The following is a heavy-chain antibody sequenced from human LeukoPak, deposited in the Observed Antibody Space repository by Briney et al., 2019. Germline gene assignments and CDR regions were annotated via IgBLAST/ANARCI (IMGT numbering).Heavy chain of an antibody. CDR3: ARDSDTAMAFDY. CDR1: GFTFSSYW. D-gene: IGHD5-18*01. J-gene: IGHJ4*02. Sequence: GGSLRLSCAASGFTFSSYWMSWVRQAPEKGLEWVANIKQDGSGKYYVDSVKGRFTISRDNAKNSLYLQMNSLRAEDTAVYYCARDSDTAMAFDYWGQGTLVTVSS. CDR2: IKQDGSGK. V-gene: IGHV3-7*01.